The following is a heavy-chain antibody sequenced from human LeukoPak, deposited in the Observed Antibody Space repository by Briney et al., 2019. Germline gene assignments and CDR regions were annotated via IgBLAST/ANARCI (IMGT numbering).Heavy chain of an antibody. CDR3: AKDLPGGGWAFHF. V-gene: IGHV3-23*01. Sequence: PGGSLRLSRAASGFTFSSSVMSWVRQVPGKGLEWVSAISGDDTYYADSVKGRFTISRDISRNTLYLQMNSLRAEDTAVYHCAKDLPGGGWAFHFWGQGTRVIVSS. CDR1: GFTFSSSV. J-gene: IGHJ4*01. D-gene: IGHD6-19*01. CDR2: ISGDDT.